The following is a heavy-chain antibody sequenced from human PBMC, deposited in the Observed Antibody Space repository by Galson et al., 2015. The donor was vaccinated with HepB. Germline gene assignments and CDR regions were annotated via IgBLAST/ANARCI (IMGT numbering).Heavy chain of an antibody. CDR3: ARGKSSSTGAWDY. CDR2: IKQDGSEK. D-gene: IGHD6-6*01. Sequence: SLRLSCAASGFTFSSYWMSWVRQAPGKGLEWVANIKQDGSEKYYVDSVKGRFTISRDNAKNSLYLQMNSLRAEDTAVYYCARGKSSSTGAWDYWGQGTLVTVSS. V-gene: IGHV3-7*03. CDR1: GFTFSSYW. J-gene: IGHJ4*02.